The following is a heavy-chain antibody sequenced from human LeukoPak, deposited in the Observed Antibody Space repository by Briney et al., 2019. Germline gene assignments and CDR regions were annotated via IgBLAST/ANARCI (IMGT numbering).Heavy chain of an antibody. CDR2: ISYDGSNK. J-gene: IGHJ4*02. Sequence: GGSLRLSCAASGFTFSSYATHWVRQAPGKGLEWVAVISYDGSNKYYADSVKGRFTISRDNSKNTLYLQMNSLRAEDTAVYYCARAKGQYQLLTNDHWGQGTLVTVSS. D-gene: IGHD2-2*01. CDR1: GFTFSSYA. CDR3: ARAKGQYQLLTNDH. V-gene: IGHV3-30-3*01.